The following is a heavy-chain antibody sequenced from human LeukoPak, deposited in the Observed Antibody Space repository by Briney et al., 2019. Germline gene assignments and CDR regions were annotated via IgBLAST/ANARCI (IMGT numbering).Heavy chain of an antibody. CDR2: TRQDESER. V-gene: IGHV3-7*01. CDR3: ARGPPPEHCSGGSCYAADYYYMDV. Sequence: GGSLRLSCAASGFTFSSYWMSWVRQAPGKGLEWVANTRQDESERYYVDSVKGRFTISRDNAKNSLYLQMNSLRVEDTAVYYYARGPPPEHCSGGSCYAADYYYMDVWGKGTTVTVSS. D-gene: IGHD2-15*01. CDR1: GFTFSSYW. J-gene: IGHJ6*03.